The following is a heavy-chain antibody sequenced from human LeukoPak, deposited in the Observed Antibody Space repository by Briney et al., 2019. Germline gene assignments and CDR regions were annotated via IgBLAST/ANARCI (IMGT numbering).Heavy chain of an antibody. CDR3: ARDQGEDSGPYFRYYYYYYLDV. V-gene: IGHV4-4*07. D-gene: IGHD1-26*01. Sequence: SETLSLTCTVSGGPISSYYWNWIRQPAGKGLEWIGRIYSSGNTNYNPSLKSRVSMSVDTSKNQFSLKLSSVTAADTAVYYCARDQGEDSGPYFRYYYYYYLDVWGKGTTVTVSS. CDR1: GGPISSYY. J-gene: IGHJ6*03. CDR2: IYSSGNT.